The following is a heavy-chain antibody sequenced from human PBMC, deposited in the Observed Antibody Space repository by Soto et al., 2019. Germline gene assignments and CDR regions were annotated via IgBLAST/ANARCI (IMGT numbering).Heavy chain of an antibody. Sequence: LRLSCAASGFTFSSYGMHWFRQAPGKGLEWVAVIWYDGSNKYYADSVKGRFTISRDNSKNTLYLQMNSLRAEDTAVYYCARDRVHDYFECCGPALDGFAIPARGTMDSVSS. J-gene: IGHJ3*02. CDR3: ARDRVHDYFECCGPALDGFAI. V-gene: IGHV3-33*01. CDR2: IWYDGSNK. D-gene: IGHD5-12*01. CDR1: GFTFSSYG.